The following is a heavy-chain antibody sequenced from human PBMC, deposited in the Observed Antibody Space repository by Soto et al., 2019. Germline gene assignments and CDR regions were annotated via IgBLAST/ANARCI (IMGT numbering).Heavy chain of an antibody. J-gene: IGHJ3*02. CDR2: IYPGDSDT. CDR1: GYSFTSYW. CDR3: ARHVSFIVATTSDAFDI. V-gene: IGHV5-51*01. Sequence: GESLKISCKGSGYSFTSYWIGWVRQMPGKGLEWMGIIYPGDSDTRYSPSFQGQVTISADKSISTAYLQWSSLKASDTAMYYCARHVSFIVATTSDAFDIWGQGTMVTVSS. D-gene: IGHD5-12*01.